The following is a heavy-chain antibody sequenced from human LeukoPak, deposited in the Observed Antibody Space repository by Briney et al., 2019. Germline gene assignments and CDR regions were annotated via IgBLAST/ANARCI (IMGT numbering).Heavy chain of an antibody. CDR1: GFTFSSYW. D-gene: IGHD3-16*01. Sequence: GGSLRLSCAASGFTFSSYWMSWVRQAPGKGLEWVANIKQGGSEKYYVDSVKGRFTISRDNAKNSLYLQMNSLRAEDTAVYYCASPPYGYYYYYMDVWGKGTTVTVSS. CDR3: ASPPYGYYYYYMDV. V-gene: IGHV3-7*01. J-gene: IGHJ6*03. CDR2: IKQGGSEK.